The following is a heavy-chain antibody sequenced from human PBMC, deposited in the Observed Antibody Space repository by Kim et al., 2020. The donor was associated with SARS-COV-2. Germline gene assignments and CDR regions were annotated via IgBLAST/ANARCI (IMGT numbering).Heavy chain of an antibody. V-gene: IGHV3-7*03. CDR3: ARADRGYYYFYGMDV. CDR2: IKEDGSEK. CDR1: GFSFSSYW. J-gene: IGHJ6*02. D-gene: IGHD2-15*01. Sequence: GGSLRLSCAASGFSFSSYWMTWVRQVPGKGLEWVANIKEDGSEKDYVDSAKGRFTISSDNAKHSLFLQMNSLRADDTAVYFCARADRGYYYFYGMDVWGQGTTVTVSS.